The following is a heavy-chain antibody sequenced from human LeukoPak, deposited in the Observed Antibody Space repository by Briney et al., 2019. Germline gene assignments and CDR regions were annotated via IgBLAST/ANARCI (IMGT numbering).Heavy chain of an antibody. CDR1: GFTVSGYS. Sequence: GSLRLSCTASGFTVSGYSMNWIRQAPGKGLEWVSSFGTRSTSIYHAGSVKGRFAISRDNAKNSLYLQMNSLRAEDTALYYCAREVSEGFDFWGQGTLVTVSS. D-gene: IGHD3-22*01. V-gene: IGHV3-21*01. CDR2: FGTRSTSI. J-gene: IGHJ4*02. CDR3: AREVSEGFDF.